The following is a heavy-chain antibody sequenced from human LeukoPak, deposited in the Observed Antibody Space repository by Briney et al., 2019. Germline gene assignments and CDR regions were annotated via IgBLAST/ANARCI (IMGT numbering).Heavy chain of an antibody. V-gene: IGHV3-66*01. D-gene: IGHD3-22*01. CDR2: IYSGGST. Sequence: SGRSLRLSCAASGFTVSRNYMSWVRQAPGKGLEWVSVIYSGGSTYYADAVKGRFTISRDNSKNTLYLQMNSLRAEDTAVYYCTRDFYDSSAYYFHGYWGQGTLVTVSS. CDR3: TRDFYDSSAYYFHGY. CDR1: GFTVSRNY. J-gene: IGHJ4*02.